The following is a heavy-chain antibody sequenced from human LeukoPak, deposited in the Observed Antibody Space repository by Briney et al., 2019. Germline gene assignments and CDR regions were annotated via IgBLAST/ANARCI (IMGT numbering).Heavy chain of an antibody. CDR1: GFTFSSYS. CDR2: ISSSSSYI. CDR3: AREFYGDYSFDY. J-gene: IGHJ4*02. Sequence: GGSLRLSCAASGFTFSSYSMNWVRQAPGKGLEWVSSISSSSSYIYYADSVKGRFTISRDNAKNSLYLQMNSLRAEDTAVYYCAREFYGDYSFDYWGQGTLVTVPS. D-gene: IGHD4-17*01. V-gene: IGHV3-21*01.